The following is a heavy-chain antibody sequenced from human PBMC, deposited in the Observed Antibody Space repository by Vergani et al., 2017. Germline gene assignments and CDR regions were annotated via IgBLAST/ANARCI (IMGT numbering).Heavy chain of an antibody. CDR3: ARDRRYCSGGSGYLDY. Sequence: QVQLVQSGAEVKKPGSSVKVSCKASGGTFSTYAISWVRQAPGQGLEWMGRLIPIFGTTNYAQNFQGRVTITADESTSTAYMELSSLRSEDTAVYYCARDRRYCSGGSGYLDYWGQGTLITVSS. D-gene: IGHD2-15*01. V-gene: IGHV1-69*13. CDR1: GGTFSTYA. J-gene: IGHJ4*02. CDR2: LIPIFGTT.